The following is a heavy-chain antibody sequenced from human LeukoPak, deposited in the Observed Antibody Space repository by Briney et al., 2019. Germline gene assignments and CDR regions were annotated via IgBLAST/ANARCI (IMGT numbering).Heavy chain of an antibody. Sequence: GGSLRLSCAASGFTFSNYAMSWVRQAPGKGLEWVSAISGSGGSTYYADSVKGRFTISRDNSKNTLYLQMNSLRAEDTAVYYCAKDTTREPDAFDIWGQGTMVTVSS. V-gene: IGHV3-23*01. CDR1: GFTFSNYA. D-gene: IGHD1-14*01. J-gene: IGHJ3*02. CDR2: ISGSGGST. CDR3: AKDTTREPDAFDI.